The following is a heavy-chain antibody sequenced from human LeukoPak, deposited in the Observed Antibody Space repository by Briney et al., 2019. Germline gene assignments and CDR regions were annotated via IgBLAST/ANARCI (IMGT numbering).Heavy chain of an antibody. Sequence: SETLSLTCTVSGGSISSSSYYWGWIRQPPGKGLEWIGSIYYSGSTYYNPSLKSRVTISVDTSKNQFSLKLSSVTAADTAVYYCASSEIAIAAPSNAFDIWGQGTMVTVSS. CDR2: IYYSGST. J-gene: IGHJ3*02. CDR1: GGSISSSSYY. D-gene: IGHD6-6*01. CDR3: ASSEIAIAAPSNAFDI. V-gene: IGHV4-39*01.